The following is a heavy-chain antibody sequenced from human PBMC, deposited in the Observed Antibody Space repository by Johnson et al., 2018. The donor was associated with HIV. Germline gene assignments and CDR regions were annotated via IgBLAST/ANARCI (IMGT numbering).Heavy chain of an antibody. CDR1: GFTFSSYA. CDR2: ISYDGSNK. D-gene: IGHD3-10*01. J-gene: IGHJ3*02. Sequence: VQLVESGGGVVQPGRSLRLSCAASGFTFSSYAMHWVRQAPGKGLEWVAVISYDGSNKYYADSVKGRFTISRDNSKNTLYLQMNSLRAEDTAVYYCARGYYYGSGRPPRSAFDIWGQGTMVTVSA. CDR3: ARGYYYGSGRPPRSAFDI. V-gene: IGHV3-30-3*01.